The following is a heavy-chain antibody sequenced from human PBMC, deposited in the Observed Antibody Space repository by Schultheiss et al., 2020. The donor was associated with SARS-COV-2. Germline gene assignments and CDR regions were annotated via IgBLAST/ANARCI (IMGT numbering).Heavy chain of an antibody. V-gene: IGHV1-69*04. J-gene: IGHJ6*02. D-gene: IGHD3-10*01. Sequence: SVKVSCKASGGTFSSYAISWVRQAPGQGLEWMGRIIPILGIANYAQKFQERVTITRDMSTSTAYMELSSLRSEDTAVYYCAASSVRGEYYYGMDVWGQGTTVTVSS. CDR3: AASSVRGEYYYGMDV. CDR2: IIPILGIA. CDR1: GGTFSSYA.